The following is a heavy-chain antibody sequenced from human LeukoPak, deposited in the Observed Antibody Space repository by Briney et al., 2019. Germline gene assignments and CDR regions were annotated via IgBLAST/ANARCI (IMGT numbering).Heavy chain of an antibody. D-gene: IGHD3-10*01. CDR1: GYTFTSYY. V-gene: IGHV1-46*01. CDR2: INPSGGST. Sequence: ASVTVSCKASGYTFTSYYMHWVRQAPGQGLEWMGIINPSGGSTSYAQKFQGRVTMTRDTSTSTVYMELSSLRSEDTAVYYCARERIPPTLGGYGSGKSGAFDIWGQGTMVTVSS. CDR3: ARERIPPTLGGYGSGKSGAFDI. J-gene: IGHJ3*02.